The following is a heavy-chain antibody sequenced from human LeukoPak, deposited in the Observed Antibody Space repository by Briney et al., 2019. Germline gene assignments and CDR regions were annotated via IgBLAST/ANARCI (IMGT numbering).Heavy chain of an antibody. CDR2: ISPDGSTT. Sequence: PGGSLRLSCAASGFRFSNYWIHWVRQAPGKGLVWVSRISPDGSTTNYADSVRGRFTISRDNAKNTLYLQMSSLRADDTAVYYCARASANNYGLFDYWGQGTLVTVSS. V-gene: IGHV3-74*01. D-gene: IGHD5-18*01. CDR1: GFRFSNYW. CDR3: ARASANNYGLFDY. J-gene: IGHJ4*02.